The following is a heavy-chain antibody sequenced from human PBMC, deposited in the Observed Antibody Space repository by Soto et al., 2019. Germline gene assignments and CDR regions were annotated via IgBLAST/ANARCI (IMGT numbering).Heavy chain of an antibody. CDR3: ARAGYYGSGSYTEKTPPAKSHYYYYGMDV. V-gene: IGHV1-18*01. CDR2: ISAYNGNT. Sequence: ASVKVSCKASGYTFTSYGISWVRQAPGQGLEWMGWISAYNGNTNYAQKLQGRVTMTTDTSTSTAYMELRSLRSDDTAVYYCARAGYYGSGSYTEKTPPAKSHYYYYGMDVWGQGTTVTVSS. J-gene: IGHJ6*02. CDR1: GYTFTSYG. D-gene: IGHD3-10*01.